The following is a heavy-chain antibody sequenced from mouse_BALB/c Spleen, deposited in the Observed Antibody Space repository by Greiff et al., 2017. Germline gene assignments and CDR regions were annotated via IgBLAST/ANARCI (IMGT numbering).Heavy chain of an antibody. CDR1: GFSLTSYG. D-gene: IGHD2-1*01. Sequence: QVQLKESGPGLVAPSQSLSITCTVSGFSLTSYGVHWVRQPPGKGLEWLGVIWAGGSTNYNSALMSRLSISKDNSKSQVFLKMNSLQTDDTAMYYCARYYGNYAYYAMDYWGQGTSVTVSS. CDR2: IWAGGST. V-gene: IGHV2-9*02. CDR3: ARYYGNYAYYAMDY. J-gene: IGHJ4*01.